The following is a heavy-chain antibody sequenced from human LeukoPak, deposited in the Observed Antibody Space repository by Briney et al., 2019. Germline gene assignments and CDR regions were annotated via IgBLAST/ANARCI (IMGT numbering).Heavy chain of an antibody. V-gene: IGHV3-9*03. D-gene: IGHD5-24*01. CDR2: ISWNSGSI. CDR3: AKDGGDGYNPYFDY. J-gene: IGHJ4*02. Sequence: GGSLRLSCAASGFTFDDYAMHWVRQAPEKGLEWVSGISWNSGSIGYADSVKGRFTISRDNAKNSLYLQMNSLRAEDMALYYCAKDGGDGYNPYFDYWGQGTLVTVSS. CDR1: GFTFDDYA.